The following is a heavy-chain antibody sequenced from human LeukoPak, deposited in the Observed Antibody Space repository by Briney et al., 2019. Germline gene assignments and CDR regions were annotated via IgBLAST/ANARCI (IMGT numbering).Heavy chain of an antibody. CDR2: ITDSAST. J-gene: IGHJ4*02. V-gene: IGHV4-61*05. D-gene: IGHD4/OR15-4a*01. CDR3: ARYPPRAPFDY. Sequence: SEALSLTCTVSGGSISSSSYYWGWIRQPPGKGLEWIGYITDSASTNYNPSLKGRVIISVDTSRSRFSLKLMSVTAADTAVYYCARYPPRAPFDYWGQGTLVTVSS. CDR1: GGSISSSSYY.